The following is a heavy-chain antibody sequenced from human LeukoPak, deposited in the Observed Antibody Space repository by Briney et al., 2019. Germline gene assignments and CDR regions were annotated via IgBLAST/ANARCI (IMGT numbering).Heavy chain of an antibody. D-gene: IGHD1-1*01. Sequence: PSETLSLTCTVSAGSISSYYWGWIRQPPGKGLKWIGSIYSSGNTNDNPSLKSRLTISVNTSKNQFSLKLTSVTAADTAMYYCARGGVVVQDAFDIWGQGTMVTVSS. CDR2: IYSSGNT. CDR1: AGSISSYY. V-gene: IGHV4-59*08. CDR3: ARGGVVVQDAFDI. J-gene: IGHJ3*02.